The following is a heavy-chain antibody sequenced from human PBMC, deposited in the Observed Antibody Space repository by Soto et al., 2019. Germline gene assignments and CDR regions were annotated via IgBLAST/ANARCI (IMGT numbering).Heavy chain of an antibody. V-gene: IGHV4-59*12. D-gene: IGHD3-10*01. Sequence: PSETLSLTCTVSGGSISSYYWSWIRQPPGKGLEWIGYIYYSGSTNYNPSLKSRVTISVDTSKNQFSLELGSVTAADTAVYYCARGLFSEDYYSGGWYYFDSWGPGTLVTVSS. CDR1: GGSISSYY. CDR2: IYYSGST. J-gene: IGHJ4*02. CDR3: ARGLFSEDYYSGGWYYFDS.